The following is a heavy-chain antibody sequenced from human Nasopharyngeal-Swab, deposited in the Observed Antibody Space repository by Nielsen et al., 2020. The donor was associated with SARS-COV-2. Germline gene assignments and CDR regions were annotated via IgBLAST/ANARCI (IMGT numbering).Heavy chain of an antibody. CDR3: ASLYGNYYYGMDV. J-gene: IGHJ6*02. Sequence: GESLKISCKGSGYSFTSYWLGWVRQMPEKGLEWMGIIYPGDSDTRYSPSFQGQVTISADKSISTAYLQWSSLKASDTAMYYCASLYGNYYYGMDVWGQGTTVTVSS. CDR2: IYPGDSDT. V-gene: IGHV5-51*01. CDR1: GYSFTSYW. D-gene: IGHD4-17*01.